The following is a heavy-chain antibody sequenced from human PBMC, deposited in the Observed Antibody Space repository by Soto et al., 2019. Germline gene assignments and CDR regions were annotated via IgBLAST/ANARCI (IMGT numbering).Heavy chain of an antibody. CDR2: IYYSGST. CDR1: GGSISSSSYY. D-gene: IGHD5-12*01. Sequence: PSETLSLTCTVSGGSISSSSYYWGWIRQPPGKGLEWIGSIYYSGSTYYNPSLKSRVTISVDTSKNQFSLKLSSVTAADTAVYYCARHRYSGYDCSFDYWGQGTLVTVSS. V-gene: IGHV4-39*01. CDR3: ARHRYSGYDCSFDY. J-gene: IGHJ4*02.